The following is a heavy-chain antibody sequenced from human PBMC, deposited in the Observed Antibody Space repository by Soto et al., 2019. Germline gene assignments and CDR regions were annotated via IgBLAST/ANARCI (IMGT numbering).Heavy chain of an antibody. J-gene: IGHJ4*02. D-gene: IGHD3-10*01. CDR1: GFIFGGYW. Sequence: EVQLVESGGGLVQPGGSLRLSCAASGFIFGGYWMHWVRQAPGKGLVWVSRINSDGTSTSYANSVKGRFTISRDNAKNTMFLQMNSLRAEDTAVYYYARLLGGSGSFIDYWGQGTLVTVSS. CDR3: ARLLGGSGSFIDY. CDR2: INSDGTST. V-gene: IGHV3-74*01.